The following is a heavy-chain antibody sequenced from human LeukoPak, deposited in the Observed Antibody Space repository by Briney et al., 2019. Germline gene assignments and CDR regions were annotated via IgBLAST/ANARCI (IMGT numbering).Heavy chain of an antibody. J-gene: IGHJ4*02. D-gene: IGHD4-17*01. CDR2: INHSGST. Sequence: SETLSLTCAVYGGSFSGYYWSWIRQPPGKGLEWIGEINHSGSTNYNPSLKSRVTISVDTSKNQFSLKLSSVTAADTAVYYCARNGDLIDYWGQGTLVTVSS. CDR1: GGSFSGYY. V-gene: IGHV4-34*01. CDR3: ARNGDLIDY.